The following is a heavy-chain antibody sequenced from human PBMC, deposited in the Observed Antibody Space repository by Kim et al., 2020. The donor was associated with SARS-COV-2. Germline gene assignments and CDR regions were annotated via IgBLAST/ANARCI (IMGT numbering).Heavy chain of an antibody. J-gene: IGHJ4*02. CDR2: IKSKTDGGTT. Sequence: GGSLRLSCKVSGFTFTHAWMSWVRQAPGKGLEWVGRIKSKTDGGTTDCAAPVKGRFTISRHNSKNTLYLQMNSLKTEDTAVYYCTTEGYYGSGSFYYWGQGTLVTVSS. CDR1: GFTFTHAW. D-gene: IGHD3-10*01. CDR3: TTEGYYGSGSFYY. V-gene: IGHV3-15*01.